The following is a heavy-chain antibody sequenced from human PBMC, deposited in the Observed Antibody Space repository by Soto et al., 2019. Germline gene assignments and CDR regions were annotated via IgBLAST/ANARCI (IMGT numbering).Heavy chain of an antibody. Sequence: GASVKVSCKASGGTFGSYAISWVRQAPGQGLEWMGGIIPIFGTANYAQKFQGRVTITADESTSTAYMELSSLRSEDTAVYYCARVPDGYNYYYYYGMDVWGQGTTVTVSS. D-gene: IGHD5-12*01. CDR2: IIPIFGTA. V-gene: IGHV1-69*13. CDR3: ARVPDGYNYYYYYGMDV. J-gene: IGHJ6*02. CDR1: GGTFGSYA.